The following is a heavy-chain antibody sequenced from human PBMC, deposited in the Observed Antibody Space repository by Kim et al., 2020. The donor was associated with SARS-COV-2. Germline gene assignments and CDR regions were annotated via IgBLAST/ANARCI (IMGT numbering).Heavy chain of an antibody. CDR1: GYTFTSYG. CDR2: ISAYNGNT. Sequence: ASVKVSCKASGYTFTSYGISWVRQAPGQGLEWMGWISAYNGNTNYAQKLQGRVTMTTDTSTSTAYMELRSLRSDYTAVYYCARVPTANLRYFDWLSLQFDYWGQGTLVTVSS. J-gene: IGHJ4*02. CDR3: ARVPTANLRYFDWLSLQFDY. V-gene: IGHV1-18*04. D-gene: IGHD3-9*01.